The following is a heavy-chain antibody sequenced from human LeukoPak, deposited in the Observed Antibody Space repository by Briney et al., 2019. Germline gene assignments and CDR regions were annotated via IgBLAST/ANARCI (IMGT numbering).Heavy chain of an antibody. Sequence: GGSLRLSCAASGFTFNSYGMHWVRQAPGKGLEWVAVIWYDGSNKYYADSVKGRFTISRDNSKNTLSLQMNSLRADDTAVYYCARGSSSWTHYFDYWGPGTLVTVSS. CDR3: ARGSSSWTHYFDY. J-gene: IGHJ4*02. CDR2: IWYDGSNK. D-gene: IGHD6-13*01. CDR1: GFTFNSYG. V-gene: IGHV3-33*01.